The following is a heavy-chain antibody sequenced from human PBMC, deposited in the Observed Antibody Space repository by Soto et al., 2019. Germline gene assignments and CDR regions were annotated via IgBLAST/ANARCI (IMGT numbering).Heavy chain of an antibody. D-gene: IGHD3-10*01. J-gene: IGHJ4*02. CDR2: IKQDGSEK. CDR3: TSPRGGENDY. V-gene: IGHV3-7*03. Sequence: GSRLLSCSASGCPFSSHWMSWVRQAPGKGLEWVANIKQDGSEKYYVDSVKGRFTISRDDSKNTAYLQMNSLKTGDTAVYYCTSPRGGENDYWGQGTLVTVSS. CDR1: GCPFSSHW.